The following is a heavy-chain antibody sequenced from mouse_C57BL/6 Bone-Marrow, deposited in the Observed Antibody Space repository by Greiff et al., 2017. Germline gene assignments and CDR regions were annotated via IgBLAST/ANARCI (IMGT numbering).Heavy chain of an antibody. V-gene: IGHV1-81*01. CDR1: GYTFTSYG. D-gene: IGHD1-1*01. CDR2: IYPRSGNT. CDR3: TRSLIYYGTND. J-gene: IGHJ2*01. Sequence: QVQLQQSGAELARPGASVKLSCKASGYTFTSYGISWVKQRTGQGLEWIGEIYPRSGNTYYNEKFKGKATLTADKSSSTAYMELSSLTSEDTAVYYCTRSLIYYGTNDWGQGTTLTVSS.